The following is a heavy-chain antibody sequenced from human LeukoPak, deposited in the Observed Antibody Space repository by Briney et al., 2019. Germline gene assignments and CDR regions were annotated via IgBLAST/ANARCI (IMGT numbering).Heavy chain of an antibody. V-gene: IGHV3-23*01. D-gene: IGHD1-26*01. CDR2: ISGGGDST. J-gene: IGHJ4*02. CDR1: GFTFSTYS. CDR3: AKDKVPDGKWDIDY. Sequence: PGGSLRLSCAASGFTFSTYSMNWVRQAPGKGLEWLSAISGGGDSTYYADSVKGRFTISRDNAKDTLYLQMNSLRVEDTAVYYCAKDKVPDGKWDIDYWGQGTLVTVSS.